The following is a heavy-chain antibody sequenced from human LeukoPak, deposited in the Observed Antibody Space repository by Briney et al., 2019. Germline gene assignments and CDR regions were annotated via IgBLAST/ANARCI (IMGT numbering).Heavy chain of an antibody. J-gene: IGHJ4*02. CDR2: ISSSSSTI. Sequence: GGSLRLSCAAPGFTFSSYSMTWVRQAPGKGLEWVSYISSSSSTIYYADSVKGRFTISRDNAKNSLYLQMNSLRAEDTAVYYCARGPLYTSGWYEDGTIHLNYWGQGTLATVSS. V-gene: IGHV3-48*01. D-gene: IGHD6-19*01. CDR3: ARGPLYTSGWYEDGTIHLNY. CDR1: GFTFSSYS.